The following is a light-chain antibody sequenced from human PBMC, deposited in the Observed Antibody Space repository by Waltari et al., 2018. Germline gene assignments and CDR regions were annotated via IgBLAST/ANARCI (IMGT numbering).Light chain of an antibody. Sequence: QSALTQPASVSGSPGQLITISCTGTSSDVGGYNYVSWYQQHPGKAPKLMIYDVSKRPSGVSDRFSGSKSGNTASLTISGLQAEDEADYYCSSYTSSSTLVFGGGTKVTVL. J-gene: IGLJ3*02. CDR2: DVS. CDR3: SSYTSSSTLV. V-gene: IGLV2-14*01. CDR1: SSDVGGYNY.